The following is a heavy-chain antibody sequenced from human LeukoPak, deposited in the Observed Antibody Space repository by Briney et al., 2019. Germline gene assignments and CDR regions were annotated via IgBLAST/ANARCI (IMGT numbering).Heavy chain of an antibody. CDR3: ARHLHNIVVVPAAIPDAFDI. Sequence: ASVKVSCKGSGYTFTSYGISWVGQAPGQGVEGMGWISAYNGNTNYAQKLQGRVTMTTDTSTSTAYMELTSLRSDDTAVYYCARHLHNIVVVPAAIPDAFDIWGQGTMVTVSS. V-gene: IGHV1-18*01. CDR1: GYTFTSYG. J-gene: IGHJ3*02. D-gene: IGHD2-2*01. CDR2: ISAYNGNT.